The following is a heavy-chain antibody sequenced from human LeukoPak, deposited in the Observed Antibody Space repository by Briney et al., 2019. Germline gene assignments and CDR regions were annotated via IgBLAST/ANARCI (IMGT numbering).Heavy chain of an antibody. D-gene: IGHD3-9*01. V-gene: IGHV1-8*01. Sequence: ASVKVSCKASGYTFTSYDINWVRQATGQGLEWMGWVNPNSGNTGYAQKFQGRVTMTRNTSISTAYMELSSLRSEDTAVYYCARARDYDILTGNYYYYGMDVWGQGTTVTVSS. CDR1: GYTFTSYD. J-gene: IGHJ6*02. CDR3: ARARDYDILTGNYYYYGMDV. CDR2: VNPNSGNT.